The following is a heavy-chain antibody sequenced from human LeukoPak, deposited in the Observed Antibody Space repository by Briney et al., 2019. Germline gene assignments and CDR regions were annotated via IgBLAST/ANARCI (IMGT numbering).Heavy chain of an antibody. CDR3: ARGSRRGQQGYCSSTSCYGDAFDI. CDR2: IYHSGST. J-gene: IGHJ3*02. D-gene: IGHD2-2*01. CDR1: GGSISSYY. Sequence: SETLSLTCTVSGGSISSYYWSWIRQPAGKGLEWIGYIYHSGSTYYNPSLKSRVTISVERSKNQFSLKLSSVTAADTAVYYCARGSRRGQQGYCSSTSCYGDAFDIWGQGTMVTVSS. V-gene: IGHV4-59*12.